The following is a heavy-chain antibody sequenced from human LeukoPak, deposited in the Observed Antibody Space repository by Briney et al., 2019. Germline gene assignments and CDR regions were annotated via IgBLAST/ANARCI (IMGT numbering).Heavy chain of an antibody. J-gene: IGHJ4*02. CDR3: AKLGVYGPWYYYDSSGYYPDY. D-gene: IGHD3-22*01. CDR1: GFTFSSYA. Sequence: GGSLRLSCAASGFTFSSYAMSWVRQAPGKGLEWVSAISGSGGSTYYADSVKGRFTISRNNSKNTLYLQMNSLRAEDTAVYYCAKLGVYGPWYYYDSSGYYPDYWGQGTLVTVSS. V-gene: IGHV3-23*01. CDR2: ISGSGGST.